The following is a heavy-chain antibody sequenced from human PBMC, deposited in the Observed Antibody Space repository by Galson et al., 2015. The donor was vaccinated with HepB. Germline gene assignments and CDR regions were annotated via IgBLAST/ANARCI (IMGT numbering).Heavy chain of an antibody. D-gene: IGHD3-3*01. CDR1: GFTFSSYA. Sequence: SLRLSCAASGFTFSSYAMSWVRQAPGKGLEWVSAISGSGGSTYYADSVKGRFTISRDNSKNTLYLQMNSLRAEDTAVYYCASQRGDLEWGFDCWGQGTLVTVSS. CDR2: ISGSGGST. CDR3: ASQRGDLEWGFDC. V-gene: IGHV3-23*01. J-gene: IGHJ4*02.